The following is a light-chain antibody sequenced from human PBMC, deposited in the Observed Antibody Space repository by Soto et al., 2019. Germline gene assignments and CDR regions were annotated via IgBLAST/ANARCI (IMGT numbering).Light chain of an antibody. J-gene: IGLJ2*01. CDR1: SSDVGSYNL. Sequence: QSALTQPASVSGSPGQSITNSCTGTSSDVGSYNLVSWYQQHPGKAPKLMIYEGSKRPSGVSNRFSGSKSGNTASLTISGLQAEDEADYYCCSYAGSFAVVFGGGTKLTVL. V-gene: IGLV2-23*01. CDR3: CSYAGSFAVV. CDR2: EGS.